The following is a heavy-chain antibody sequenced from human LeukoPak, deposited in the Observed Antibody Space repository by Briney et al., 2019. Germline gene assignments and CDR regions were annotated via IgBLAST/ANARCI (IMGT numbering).Heavy chain of an antibody. CDR2: IFNDGTNR. J-gene: IGHJ3*02. CDR3: ARGGVPGAYDI. D-gene: IGHD1-26*01. CDR1: GFIFSTNE. V-gene: IGHV3-74*01. Sequence: GGSLRLPCAASGFIFSTNEMHWVRQAPGKGLVWVSRIFNDGTNRGYADSVKGRFTISRDNAKNTLYLQMNSLTGEDTAVYYCARGGVPGAYDIWGQGTMVTVS.